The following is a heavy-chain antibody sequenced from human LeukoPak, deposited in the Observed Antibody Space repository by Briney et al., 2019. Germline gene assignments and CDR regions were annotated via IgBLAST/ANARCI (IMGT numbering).Heavy chain of an antibody. CDR3: ARGGLKYCSSTSCFVGNWFDP. CDR1: GGSISSYY. CDR2: IYYSGST. J-gene: IGHJ5*02. Sequence: SETLSLTCTVSGGSISSYYWSWIRQPPGKGLEWIGYIYYSGSTNYNPSLKSRVTISVDTSKNQFSLKLSSVTAADTAVYYCARGGLKYCSSTSCFVGNWFDPWGQGTLVTVSS. V-gene: IGHV4-59*01. D-gene: IGHD2-2*01.